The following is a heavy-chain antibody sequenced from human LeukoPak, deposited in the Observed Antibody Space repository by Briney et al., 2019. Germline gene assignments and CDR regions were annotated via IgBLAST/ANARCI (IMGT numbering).Heavy chain of an antibody. CDR3: ARAALRYFDWLAGMDV. Sequence: PGRSLRLSCTASGFTFGDYVMSWVRQAPGKGLEWVAVISYDGSNKYYADSVKGRFTISRDNSKNTLYLQMNSLRAEDTAVYYCARAALRYFDWLAGMDVWGKGTTVTVSS. CDR1: GFTFGDYV. J-gene: IGHJ6*04. V-gene: IGHV3-30*04. CDR2: ISYDGSNK. D-gene: IGHD3-9*01.